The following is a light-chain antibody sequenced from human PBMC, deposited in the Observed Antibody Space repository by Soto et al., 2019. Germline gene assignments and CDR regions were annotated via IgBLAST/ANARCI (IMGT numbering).Light chain of an antibody. CDR3: QQRSNWPWT. CDR1: QSVRSY. J-gene: IGKJ1*01. CDR2: DAS. V-gene: IGKV3-11*01. Sequence: EIELTQSPATLSLSPGERATLSCRASQSVRSYLAWYQQKPGQAPRLLIYDASNRATGIPARFSGSGSGTDFTLTISSLEPEDFAVYYCQQRSNWPWTFGQGTKVEIK.